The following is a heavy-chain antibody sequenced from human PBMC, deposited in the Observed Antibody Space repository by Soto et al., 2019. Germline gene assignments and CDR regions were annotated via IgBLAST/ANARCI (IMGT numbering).Heavy chain of an antibody. Sequence: EVQLVESGGGPVQPGGSLRLSCAASGFTFRSYWMHWVRQAPGKGLVWVSRIKTDGSSTNYADPVKGRFTISRDNAKNTLYLQMNSLKVEDTAVYYCATEGALGTWGQGTLVTVSS. CDR1: GFTFRSYW. CDR2: IKTDGSST. V-gene: IGHV3-74*01. CDR3: ATEGALGT. D-gene: IGHD1-26*01. J-gene: IGHJ5*02.